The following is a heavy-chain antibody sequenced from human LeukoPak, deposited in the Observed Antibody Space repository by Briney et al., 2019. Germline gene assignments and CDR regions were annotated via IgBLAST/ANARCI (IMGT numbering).Heavy chain of an antibody. J-gene: IGHJ4*02. CDR2: VNPNSGNT. CDR3: ARARRTIFGVVTDIDY. CDR1: GYTFTSYD. D-gene: IGHD3-3*01. Sequence: GASVKVSCKASGYTFTSYDINWVRQATGQGLEWMGWVNPNSGNTGYAQKFQGRVTITRNTSISTAYMELSSLRSEDTAVYYCARARRTIFGVVTDIDYWGQGTLVTVSS. V-gene: IGHV1-8*03.